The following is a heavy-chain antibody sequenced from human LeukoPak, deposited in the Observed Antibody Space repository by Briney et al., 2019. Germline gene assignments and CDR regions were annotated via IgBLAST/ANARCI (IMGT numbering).Heavy chain of an antibody. D-gene: IGHD2-21*01. J-gene: IGHJ4*02. CDR3: SRERIRGDCCFDY. CDR2: INSDGSSS. CDR1: GFTHCRGC. V-gene: IGHV3-74*01. Sequence: PGGSLRLSFGASGFTHCRGCVHCVRQAPGKGLVWVSRINSDGSSSSYADSVKGRFTISRDNAKNTVYLRMNSLRAEDTAVYYLSRERIRGDCCFDYWGQGTLVTVSS.